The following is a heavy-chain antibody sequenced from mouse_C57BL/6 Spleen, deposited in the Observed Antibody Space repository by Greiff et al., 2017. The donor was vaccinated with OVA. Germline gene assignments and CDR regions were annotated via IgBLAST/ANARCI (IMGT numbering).Heavy chain of an antibody. CDR3: ARGAVVADWYFDV. CDR2: INPNNGGT. D-gene: IGHD1-1*01. J-gene: IGHJ1*03. CDR1: GYTFTDYY. V-gene: IGHV1-26*01. Sequence: EVQLQQSGPELVKPGASVKISCKASGYTFTDYYMNWVKQSHGKSLEWIGDINPNNGGTSYNQKFKGKATLTVDKSSSTADMELRSLTSEDSAVYDCARGAVVADWYFDVWGTGTTVTVSS.